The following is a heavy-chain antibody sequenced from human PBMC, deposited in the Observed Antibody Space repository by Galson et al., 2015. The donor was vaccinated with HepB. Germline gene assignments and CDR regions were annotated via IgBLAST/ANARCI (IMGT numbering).Heavy chain of an antibody. CDR1: GFTFSSYA. CDR3: VNGRAVAGTH. CDR2: ISSNGGST. J-gene: IGHJ4*02. D-gene: IGHD6-19*01. Sequence: SLRLSCAASGFTFSSYAMHWVRQAPGKGLEYVSAISSNGGSTYYADSVKGRFTISRDNSKNTLYLQMSSLRAEDTAVYYCVNGRAVAGTHWGQGTLVTVSS. V-gene: IGHV3-64D*06.